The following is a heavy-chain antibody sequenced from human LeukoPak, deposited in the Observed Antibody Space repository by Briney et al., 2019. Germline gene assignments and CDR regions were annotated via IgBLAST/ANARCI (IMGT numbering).Heavy chain of an antibody. Sequence: ASVKISCKASGYTFTSYDINWVRQATGQGLEWMGWMNPNSGNTGYAQKFQGRVTMTRNTSISTAYMELSSLRSEDTAVYYCARGKAWFGELLYYYYYGMDVWGQGTTVTVSS. CDR1: GYTFTSYD. CDR3: ARGKAWFGELLYYYYYGMDV. V-gene: IGHV1-8*01. D-gene: IGHD3-10*01. CDR2: MNPNSGNT. J-gene: IGHJ6*02.